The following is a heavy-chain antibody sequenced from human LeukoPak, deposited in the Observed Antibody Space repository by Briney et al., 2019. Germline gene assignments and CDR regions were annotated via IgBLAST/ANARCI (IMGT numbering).Heavy chain of an antibody. J-gene: IGHJ6*03. D-gene: IGHD3-9*01. Sequence: GGSLRLSCAASGFTFSSYSMNWVRQAPGKGLEWVSYISSSSSYIYYADSVKGRFTISRDNARNSLYLQMNSLSAEDTAVYYCARDPLTLYDYYMDVWGKGTTVTVSS. CDR3: ARDPLTLYDYYMDV. V-gene: IGHV3-21*05. CDR1: GFTFSSYS. CDR2: ISSSSSYI.